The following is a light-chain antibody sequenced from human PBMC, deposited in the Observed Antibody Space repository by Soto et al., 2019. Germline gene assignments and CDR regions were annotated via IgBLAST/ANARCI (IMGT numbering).Light chain of an antibody. V-gene: IGKV1-5*03. CDR2: KAS. J-gene: IGKJ3*01. CDR3: QQYNSYSRGGT. Sequence: DIQMTQSPSTLSASVGDRVTITCRASQSISSWLAWYQQKPGKAPKLLIYKASSLESGVPSRFSGSGSGTEFTLTISSLQPDDFATYYCQQYNSYSRGGTFGPGTKVDIK. CDR1: QSISSW.